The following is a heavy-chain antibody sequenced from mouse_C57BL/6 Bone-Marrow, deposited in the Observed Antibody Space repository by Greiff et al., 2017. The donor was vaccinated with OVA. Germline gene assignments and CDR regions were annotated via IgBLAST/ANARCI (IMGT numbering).Heavy chain of an antibody. CDR2: ISSGSDYI. J-gene: IGHJ3*01. V-gene: IGHV5-9-1*02. CDR1: GFTFSSYA. D-gene: IGHD6-5*01. Sequence: EVQLVESGEGLVKPGGSLKLSCAASGFTFSSYAMSWVRQTPEQRLEWVAYISSGSDYIYYADTVKGRFTFSRDNARSTLYLQMSSLKSEDTAMYYCTRAYVFDPFAYWGQGTLVTVSA. CDR3: TRAYVFDPFAY.